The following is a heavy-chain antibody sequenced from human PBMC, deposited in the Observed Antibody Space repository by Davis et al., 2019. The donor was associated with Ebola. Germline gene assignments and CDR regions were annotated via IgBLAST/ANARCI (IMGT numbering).Heavy chain of an antibody. CDR3: ARRAWFDP. V-gene: IGHV3-9*01. CDR2: ISWNSGSI. Sequence: SLKISCAASGFTFDDYAMHWVRQAPGKGLEWVSGISWNSGSIGYADSVKGRFTISRDNAKNSLYLQMNSLRAEDTALYYCARRAWFDPWGQGTLVTVSS. J-gene: IGHJ5*02. CDR1: GFTFDDYA.